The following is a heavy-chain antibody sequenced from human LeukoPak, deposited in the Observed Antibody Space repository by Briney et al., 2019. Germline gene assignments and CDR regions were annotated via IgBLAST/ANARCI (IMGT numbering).Heavy chain of an antibody. CDR1: GFTFSSYA. Sequence: GGCLRLSCAASGFTFSSYAMHWVRQAPGKGLEWVAVISYDGGNTYYADSVKGEFTISRDNSKNTLYLQLNSLRAEDTAVYYCARDSTYYYGSGSSGPHYFDYWGQGTLVTVSS. D-gene: IGHD3-10*01. V-gene: IGHV3-30*01. J-gene: IGHJ4*02. CDR3: ARDSTYYYGSGSSGPHYFDY. CDR2: ISYDGGNT.